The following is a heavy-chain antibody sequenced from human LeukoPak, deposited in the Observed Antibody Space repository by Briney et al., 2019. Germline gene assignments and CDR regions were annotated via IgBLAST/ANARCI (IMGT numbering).Heavy chain of an antibody. D-gene: IGHD3-22*01. Sequence: SETLSLTCTVSGGSIRSNYYWGWIRQPPGKGLEWIGSIYYSGSTYYNPSLKSRVTISVDTSKNQFSLKLSSVTAADTAVYYCAREQDAGSYYYDSSGHTPLDYWGQGTLVTVSS. CDR1: GGSIRSNYY. CDR2: IYYSGST. V-gene: IGHV4-39*07. J-gene: IGHJ4*02. CDR3: AREQDAGSYYYDSSGHTPLDY.